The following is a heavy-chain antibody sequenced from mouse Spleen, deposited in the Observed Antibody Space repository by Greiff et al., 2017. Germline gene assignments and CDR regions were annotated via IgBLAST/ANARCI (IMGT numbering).Heavy chain of an antibody. CDR2: INPSNGGT. Sequence: QVQLQQPGTELVKPGASVKLSCKASGYTFTSYWMHWVKQRPGQGLEWIGNINPSNGGTNYNEKLKSKATLTVDKSSSTAYMQLSSLTSEDSAVYYCARSNYYRYDEDWYVDVWGAGTTVTGSS. CDR1: GYTFTSYW. V-gene: IGHV1-53*01. D-gene: IGHD2-14*01. J-gene: IGHJ1*01. CDR3: ARSNYYRYDEDWYVDV.